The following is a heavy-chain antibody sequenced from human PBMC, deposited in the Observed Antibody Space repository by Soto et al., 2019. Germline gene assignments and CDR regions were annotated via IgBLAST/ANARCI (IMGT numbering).Heavy chain of an antibody. CDR2: ISYDGSEK. CDR1: GFTFSRHA. CDR3: AREVGGSSTPG. J-gene: IGHJ4*02. D-gene: IGHD6-6*01. V-gene: IGHV3-30-3*01. Sequence: QVQLVESGGGVVQPGRSLRLSCAASGFTFSRHAMHWVRQAPVKGLEWVAVISYDGSEKYYADSVKGRFTISRDSSKNTLYLQMDSLGAEDTAVYYCAREVGGSSTPGWGQGTLVTVFS.